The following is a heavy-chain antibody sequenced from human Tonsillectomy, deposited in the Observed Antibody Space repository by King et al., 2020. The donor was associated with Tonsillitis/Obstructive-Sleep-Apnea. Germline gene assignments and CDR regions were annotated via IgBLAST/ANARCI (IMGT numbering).Heavy chain of an antibody. CDR1: GFTFSGSA. CDR3: TSNAGGAFTGYGMDV. Sequence: VQLVESGGGLVQPGGSLTLSCAASGFTFSGSAMHWVRQASGKGLEWVGRIRSKANNYATAYAASVKGRFTISRDDSKNTAYLQMNSLKTEDTAVYYCTSNAGGAFTGYGMDVWGQGTTVTVSS. D-gene: IGHD3-16*01. V-gene: IGHV3-73*01. CDR2: IRSKANNYAT. J-gene: IGHJ6*02.